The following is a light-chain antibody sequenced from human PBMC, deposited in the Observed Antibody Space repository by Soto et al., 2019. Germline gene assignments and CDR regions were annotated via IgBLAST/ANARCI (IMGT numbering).Light chain of an antibody. CDR2: AAS. J-gene: IGKJ1*01. CDR1: QNIFDF. CDR3: QQTYNTPKT. V-gene: IGKV1-39*01. Sequence: DTQMTQSPSSLSASVADRVTTTCRASQNIFDFLNWYQQKPGKAPKLLIYAASSLQSGVPSRFSGSGSGTDFTLTISSLQPEDFATYYCQQTYNTPKTFGQGTKVDIK.